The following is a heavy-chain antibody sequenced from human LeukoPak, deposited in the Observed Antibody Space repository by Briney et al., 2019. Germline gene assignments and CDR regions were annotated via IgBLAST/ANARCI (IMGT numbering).Heavy chain of an antibody. CDR2: INHSGST. Sequence: PSETLSLTCAVYGGSFSGYYWSWIRQPPGKGLEWIGEINHSGSTNYNPSLKSRVTISVDTSKNQFSLKLSSVTAADTAVYYCARGRRGYSYGIYYYYYKDVWGKGTTVTVSS. V-gene: IGHV4-34*01. CDR3: ARGRRGYSYGIYYYYYKDV. CDR1: GGSFSGYY. J-gene: IGHJ6*03. D-gene: IGHD5-18*01.